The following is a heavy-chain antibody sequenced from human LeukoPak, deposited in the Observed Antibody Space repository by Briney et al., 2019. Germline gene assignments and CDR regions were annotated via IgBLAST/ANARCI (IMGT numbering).Heavy chain of an antibody. J-gene: IGHJ4*02. CDR3: ARDITVVSLASIGFDY. Sequence: ASVRVSSKASGYTFTIYGLSWVRQAPGQGLEWMGWISSYNGKTNSAQKFQGRLTMTTDTSTSTAYMELRSLTSDDTAVYYCARDITVVSLASIGFDYWSQGTVVTVSS. CDR1: GYTFTIYG. CDR2: ISSYNGKT. V-gene: IGHV1-18*01. D-gene: IGHD3-16*01.